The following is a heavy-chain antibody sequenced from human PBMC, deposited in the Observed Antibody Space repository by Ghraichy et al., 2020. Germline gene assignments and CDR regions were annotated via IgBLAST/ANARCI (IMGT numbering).Heavy chain of an antibody. CDR2: MHPNSGDT. J-gene: IGHJ4*02. D-gene: IGHD7-27*01. Sequence: ASVKVSCKASGYTFTSYDINWVRQATGQGLEWMGWMHPNSGDTGYAQRFQGRITMTRDTSKNTAYMELSSLTSEDTAVYYCTRNIALTGDFDYWGQGSLVTVSS. CDR3: TRNIALTGDFDY. V-gene: IGHV1-8*01. CDR1: GYTFTSYD.